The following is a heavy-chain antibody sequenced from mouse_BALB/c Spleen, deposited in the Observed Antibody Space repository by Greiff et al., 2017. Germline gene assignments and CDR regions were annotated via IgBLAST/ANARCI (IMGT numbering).Heavy chain of an antibody. J-gene: IGHJ2*01. CDR2: ISSGSSTI. CDR1: GFTFSSFG. CDR3: ARNWANFDY. V-gene: IGHV5-17*02. Sequence: EVHLVESGGGLVQPGGSRKLSCAASGFTFSSFGMHWVRQAPEKGLEWVAYISSGSSTIYYADTVKGRFTISRDNPKNTLFLQMTSLRSEDTAMYYCARNWANFDYWGQGTTLTVSS. D-gene: IGHD4-1*01.